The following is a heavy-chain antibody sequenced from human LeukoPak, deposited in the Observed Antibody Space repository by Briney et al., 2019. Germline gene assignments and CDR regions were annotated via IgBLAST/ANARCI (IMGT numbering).Heavy chain of an antibody. V-gene: IGHV3-23*01. J-gene: IGHJ4*02. CDR2: ITNNGATT. CDR3: AKDWGYGSGTYYPH. CDR1: GFTFSSNS. Sequence: GGSLRLSCAASGFTFSSNSMNWVRQAPGRGLEWVSVITNNGATTYYADSVKGQFTISRDNSKDMLYLQMNSLRAEDPAVYYCAKDWGYGSGTYYPHWGQGTLVTVSS. D-gene: IGHD3-10*01.